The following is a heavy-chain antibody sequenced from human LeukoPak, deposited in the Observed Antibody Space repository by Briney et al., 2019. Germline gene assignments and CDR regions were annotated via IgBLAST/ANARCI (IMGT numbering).Heavy chain of an antibody. CDR2: INPNSGGT. D-gene: IGHD2-21*02. J-gene: IGHJ5*02. V-gene: IGHV1-2*02. CDR1: GYTFTGYY. CDR3: ARAVVTAIWRGNWFDP. Sequence: ASVKVSCKASGYTFTGYYMHWGRQAPGQGLEWMGWINPNSGGTDYAQKFQGRVTMTRDTSISTAYMELSRLRSDDTAVYYCARAVVTAIWRGNWFDPWGQGTLVTVSS.